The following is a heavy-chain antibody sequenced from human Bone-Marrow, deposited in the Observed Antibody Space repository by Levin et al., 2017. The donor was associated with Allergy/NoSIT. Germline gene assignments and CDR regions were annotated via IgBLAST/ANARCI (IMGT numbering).Heavy chain of an antibody. CDR1: GFTFSSYW. D-gene: IGHD2-2*01. Sequence: GESLKISCAASGFTFSSYWMSWVRQAPGKGLEWVANIKQDGSEKYYVDSVKGRFTISRDNAKNSLYLQMNSLRAEDTAVYYCARDLGAVVVPAATFWFDPWGQGTLVTVSS. V-gene: IGHV3-7*01. CDR2: IKQDGSEK. J-gene: IGHJ5*02. CDR3: ARDLGAVVVPAATFWFDP.